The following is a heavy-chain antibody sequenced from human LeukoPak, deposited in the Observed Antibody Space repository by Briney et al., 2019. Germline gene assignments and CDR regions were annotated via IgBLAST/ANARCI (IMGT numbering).Heavy chain of an antibody. CDR3: ARANTIFGAVIPPDY. CDR2: IKQDGSEK. D-gene: IGHD3-3*01. J-gene: IGHJ4*02. Sequence: GGSLRLSCAASGSTFSSFWMSWVRQAPGKGLEWVGNIKQDGSEKYYVDSVKGRFTISRDNAKNSLYLQMKSLRAEDAAVYYCARANTIFGAVIPPDYWGQGTLVTVSS. CDR1: GSTFSSFW. V-gene: IGHV3-7*01.